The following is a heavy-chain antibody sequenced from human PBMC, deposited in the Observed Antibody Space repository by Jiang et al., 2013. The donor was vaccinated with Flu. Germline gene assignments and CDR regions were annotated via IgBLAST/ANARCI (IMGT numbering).Heavy chain of an antibody. J-gene: IGHJ4*02. Sequence: LLKPSETLSLTCTVSGGSISSSSYYWGWIRQPPGKGLEWIGSIYYSGSTYYNPSLKSRVTISVDTSKNQFSLKLSSVTAADTAVYYCARHRDLGGGATGGFDYWGQGTLVTVSS. CDR2: IYYSGST. V-gene: IGHV4-39*01. CDR1: GGSISSSSYY. CDR3: ARHRDLGGGATGGFDY. D-gene: IGHD1-26*01.